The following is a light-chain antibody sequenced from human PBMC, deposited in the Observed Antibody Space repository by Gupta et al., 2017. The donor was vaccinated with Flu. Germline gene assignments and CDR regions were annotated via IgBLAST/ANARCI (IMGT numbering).Light chain of an antibody. CDR2: GPS. CDR3: QQYHNWPWT. Sequence: EERAPVCCRGSRSVYSYVAWYQHKPGQAPRLLVYGPSTRATGVPVRFSGGGSGTDFTLTISSLQSEDFAVYFCQQYHNWPWTLGQGTLVEIK. V-gene: IGKV3-15*01. CDR1: RSVYSY. J-gene: IGKJ1*01.